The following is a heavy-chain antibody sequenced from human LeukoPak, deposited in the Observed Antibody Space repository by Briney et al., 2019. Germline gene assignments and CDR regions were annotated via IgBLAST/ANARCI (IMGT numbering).Heavy chain of an antibody. CDR2: ISGGGST. Sequence: GGSLRLSCAASGFTFSSYAMSWVRQAPGEGLEWVSGISGGGSTYNAESVKARFTISRDNSKNTLYLQMNTLRAEDTAVYYCAKDTAVGANGIFDYWGQGTLVTVSS. J-gene: IGHJ4*02. CDR3: AKDTAVGANGIFDY. CDR1: GFTFSSYA. V-gene: IGHV3-23*01. D-gene: IGHD1-26*01.